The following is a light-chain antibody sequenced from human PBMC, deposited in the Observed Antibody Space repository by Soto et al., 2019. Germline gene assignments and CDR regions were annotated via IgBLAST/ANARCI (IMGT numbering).Light chain of an antibody. CDR1: SGHSNFA. V-gene: IGLV4-69*01. Sequence: VLTQSPSASASLGASVKLTCTLSSGHSNFAIAWHQQQPDRGPRYLMKVNTDGSHDKGDGIPDRFSGSTSGAERFLTISSLQSEDEADYYCQTWGTGTHVVFGGGTKLTVL. CDR3: QTWGTGTHVV. J-gene: IGLJ2*01. CDR2: VNTDGSH.